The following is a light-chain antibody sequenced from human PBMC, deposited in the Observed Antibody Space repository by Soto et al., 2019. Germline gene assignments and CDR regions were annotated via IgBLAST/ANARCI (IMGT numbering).Light chain of an antibody. CDR1: QSISSSS. J-gene: IGKJ1*01. CDR3: QQYGSSPRT. Sequence: EIVLTQSPGTLSLSPGERATLSCRASQSISSSSLAWYQQRRGQAPRLLIHGASSRATGIPDRFSGSGSGTDFTLTISRLEPEDFAVYYCQQYGSSPRTFGQGTKVDIK. V-gene: IGKV3-20*01. CDR2: GAS.